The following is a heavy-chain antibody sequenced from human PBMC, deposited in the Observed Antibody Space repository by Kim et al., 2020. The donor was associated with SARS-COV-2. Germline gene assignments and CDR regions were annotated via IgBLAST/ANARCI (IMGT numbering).Heavy chain of an antibody. J-gene: IGHJ5*02. CDR1: GGSISSYY. V-gene: IGHV4-59*08. CDR2: IYYSGST. Sequence: SETLSLTCTVSGGSISSYYWSWIRQPPGKGLEWIGYIYYSGSTNYNPSLKSRVTISVDTSKNQFSLKLSSVTAADTAVYYCARQGLGWSNWFDPWGQGTL. CDR3: ARQGLGWSNWFDP. D-gene: IGHD6-19*01.